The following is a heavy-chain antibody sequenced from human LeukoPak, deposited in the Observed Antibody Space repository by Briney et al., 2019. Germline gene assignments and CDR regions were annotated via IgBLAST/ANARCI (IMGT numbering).Heavy chain of an antibody. CDR3: ASPTSSGYYVGAFDI. Sequence: WIRQPPGKGLEWIGSIYYSGSTYYNPSLKSRVTISVDTSKNQFSLKLSSVTAADTAVYYCASPTSSGYYVGAFDIWGHGTMVTVSS. CDR2: IYYSGST. V-gene: IGHV4-39*07. J-gene: IGHJ3*02. D-gene: IGHD3-22*01.